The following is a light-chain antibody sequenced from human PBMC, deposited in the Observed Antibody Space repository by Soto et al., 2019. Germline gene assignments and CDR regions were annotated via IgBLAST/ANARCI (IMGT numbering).Light chain of an antibody. J-gene: IGKJ1*01. Sequence: EIVFTESPCTLSLSPGDRATLSCRASQTVSNNYLAWCQQKPGQAPRLLIYGASTRATGIPARFSGSGSGTEFTLTISSLQSEDFAVYYCQQYNNWPPWTFGQGTKVDIK. CDR1: QTVSNN. CDR2: GAS. V-gene: IGKV3-15*01. CDR3: QQYNNWPPWT.